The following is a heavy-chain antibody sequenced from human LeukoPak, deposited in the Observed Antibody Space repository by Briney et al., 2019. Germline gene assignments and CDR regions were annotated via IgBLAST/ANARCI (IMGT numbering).Heavy chain of an antibody. V-gene: IGHV4-61*02. CDR1: GGSISSNGYY. J-gene: IGHJ3*02. CDR2: IYTSGST. D-gene: IGHD3-9*01. CDR3: AREKLRYFDWLLSQVGRPQGEGGDAFDI. Sequence: SETLSLTCTVSGGSISSNGYYWSWIRQPAGKGLEWIGRIYTSGSTNYNPSLKSRVTMSVDTSKNQFSLKLSSVTAADTAVYYCAREKLRYFDWLLSQVGRPQGEGGDAFDIWGQGTMVTVSS.